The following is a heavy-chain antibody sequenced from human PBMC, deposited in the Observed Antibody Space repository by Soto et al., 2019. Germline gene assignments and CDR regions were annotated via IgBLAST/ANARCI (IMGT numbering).Heavy chain of an antibody. J-gene: IGHJ4*02. CDR2: IIPIFGTA. D-gene: IGHD2-2*01. CDR3: ARGDVLVVPAATRAARYYVLDY. CDR1: GGTFSSYA. Sequence: QVQLVQSGAEVKKPGSSVKVSCKASGGTFSSYAISWVRQAPGQGLEWMGGIIPIFGTANYAQKFQGRVTITADEATSTAYMELSSLRSEDTVVYYCARGDVLVVPAATRAARYYVLDYWGQGTLVTVSS. V-gene: IGHV1-69*01.